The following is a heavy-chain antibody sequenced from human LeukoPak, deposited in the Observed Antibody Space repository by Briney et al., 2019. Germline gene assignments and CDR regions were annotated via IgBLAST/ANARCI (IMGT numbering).Heavy chain of an antibody. CDR1: GYTSSSYG. CDR3: ARDVGYSGYDYYYAMDV. D-gene: IGHD5-12*01. CDR2: ISGYNGNT. J-gene: IGHJ6*02. Sequence: ASVKVSCKASGYTSSSYGISWVRQAPGQGLEWMGWISGYNGNTDDAQKLQGRLTMTTDTSTSTAYMDLRSLRSDDTAVYYCARDVGYSGYDYYYAMDVWGQGTTVTVSS. V-gene: IGHV1-18*01.